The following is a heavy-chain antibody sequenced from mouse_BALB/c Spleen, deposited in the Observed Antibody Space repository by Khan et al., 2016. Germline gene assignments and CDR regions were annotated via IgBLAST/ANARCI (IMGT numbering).Heavy chain of an antibody. CDR2: ISYSDST. V-gene: IGHV3-2*02. D-gene: IGHD2-4*01. J-gene: IGHJ2*01. CDR1: GYSITSDYA. CDR3: ARGMITTFDY. Sequence: EVQRQESGPGLVKPSQSLSLTCTVTGYSITSDYAWNWIRQFPGNKLEWMGYISYSDSTNYNPSLKSRISITRDTSKNQFFLQLNSVTTEDTATSYCARGMITTFDYWGQGTTLTVSS.